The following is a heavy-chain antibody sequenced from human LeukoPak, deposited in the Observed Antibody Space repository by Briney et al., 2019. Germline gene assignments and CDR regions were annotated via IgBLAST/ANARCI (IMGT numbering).Heavy chain of an antibody. V-gene: IGHV1-18*01. CDR3: ARDERLVPPSLVGMDV. CDR2: ISAYNGNT. Sequence: ASVKVSCKASGCTFTSYGISWVRQAPGQGLEWMGWISAYNGNTNYAQKLQGRVTMTTDTSTSTAYMELRSLRSDDTAVYYCARDERLVPPSLVGMDVWGQGTTVTVSS. CDR1: GCTFTSYG. D-gene: IGHD2-2*01. J-gene: IGHJ6*02.